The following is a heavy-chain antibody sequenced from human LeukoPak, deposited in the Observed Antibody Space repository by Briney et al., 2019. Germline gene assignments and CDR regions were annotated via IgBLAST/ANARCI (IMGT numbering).Heavy chain of an antibody. CDR3: ARELGSDYGGYSP. CDR1: GGSMRSDSSF. V-gene: IGHV4-61*02. J-gene: IGHJ5*02. CDR2: IYATGNT. Sequence: SETLSLTCSVSGGSMRSDSSFWSWIRQPARKGLEWIGRIYATGNTNYNPSLERRVTISVDTSKNQFSLELTSVTAADTAVYYCARELGSDYGGYSPWGQGTLVTVSS. D-gene: IGHD4-23*01.